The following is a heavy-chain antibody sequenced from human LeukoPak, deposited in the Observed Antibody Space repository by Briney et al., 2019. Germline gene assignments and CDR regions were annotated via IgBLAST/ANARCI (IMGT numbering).Heavy chain of an antibody. Sequence: PSGTLSLTCAVSGGSISNNYRWSWVRQPPGKGLEWIGEIYHSGSTNYNPSLKSRVTLSVDKSKNQFSLKLSSVTAADTALYYCARDPSGNGGGGEYYFDYWGQGTLVTVSS. CDR3: ARDPSGNGGGGEYYFDY. J-gene: IGHJ4*02. D-gene: IGHD1-26*01. V-gene: IGHV4-4*02. CDR2: IYHSGST. CDR1: GGSISNNYR.